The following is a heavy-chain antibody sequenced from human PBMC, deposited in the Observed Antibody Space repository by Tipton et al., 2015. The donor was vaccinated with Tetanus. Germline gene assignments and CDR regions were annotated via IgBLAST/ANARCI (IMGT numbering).Heavy chain of an antibody. CDR1: GFTFSSYG. D-gene: IGHD5-18*01. V-gene: IGHV3-30*18. CDR3: AKDGLEDTAMVGAKYYFDY. J-gene: IGHJ4*02. Sequence: SLRLSCAASGFTFSSYGMHWVRQAPGKGLEWVAVISYDGSNKYYADSVKGRFTISRDNSKNTLYLQMNSLRAEDTAVYYCAKDGLEDTAMVGAKYYFDYWGQGTLVTVSS. CDR2: ISYDGSNK.